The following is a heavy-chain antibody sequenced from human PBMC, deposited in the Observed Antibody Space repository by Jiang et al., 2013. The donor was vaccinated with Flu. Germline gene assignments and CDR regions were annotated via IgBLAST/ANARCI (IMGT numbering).Heavy chain of an antibody. CDR2: IYSGGGT. V-gene: IGHV3-66*01. CDR1: GFTVSSNY. D-gene: IGHD1-26*01. CDR3: ARGISGSFPGWFDP. Sequence: VQLLESGGGLVQPGGSLRLSCVASGFTVSSNYMSWVRQAPGKGLEWVSVIYSGGGTYFADSMKGRFTISRDNSKNTLYLQMNSLRAEDTAVYYCARGISGSFPGWFDPWGQGTLVTVSS. J-gene: IGHJ5*02.